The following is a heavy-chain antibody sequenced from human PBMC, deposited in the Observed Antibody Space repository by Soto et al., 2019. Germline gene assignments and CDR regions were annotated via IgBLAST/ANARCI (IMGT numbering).Heavy chain of an antibody. CDR1: GGSISSGGYY. D-gene: IGHD3-10*01. CDR2: IYYSGST. J-gene: IGHJ4*02. Sequence: SETLSLTCTVSGGSISSGGYYWSWIRQHPGKGLEWIGYIYYSGSTYYNPSLKSRVTISVDTSKNQFSLKLSSVTAADTAVYYCARSGSGTYSNDYWGQGTLVTVSS. CDR3: ARSGSGTYSNDY. V-gene: IGHV4-31*03.